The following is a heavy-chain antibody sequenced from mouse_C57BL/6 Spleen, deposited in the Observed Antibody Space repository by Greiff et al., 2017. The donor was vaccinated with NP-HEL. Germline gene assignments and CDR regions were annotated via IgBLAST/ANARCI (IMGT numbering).Heavy chain of an antibody. CDR2: INPSSGYT. Sequence: QVQLKESGAELAKPGASVKLSCKASGYTFTSYWMHWVKQRPGQGLEWIGYINPSSGYTKYNQKFKDKATLTADKSSSTAYMQLSSLTSEDSADYDCARGGVYYDNSGAMDYWGQGTSVTVSS. CDR1: GYTFTSYW. J-gene: IGHJ4*01. V-gene: IGHV1-7*01. D-gene: IGHD2-1*01. CDR3: ARGGVYYDNSGAMDY.